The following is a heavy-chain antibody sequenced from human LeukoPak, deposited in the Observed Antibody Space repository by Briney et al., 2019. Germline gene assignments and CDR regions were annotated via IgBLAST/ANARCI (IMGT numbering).Heavy chain of an antibody. CDR2: ITNTGATT. CDR3: AKQDGRGTYQYYFDY. Sequence: GGSLRLSCAASGFTFKDYTMNWVRQSPGKGLQWVSTITNTGATTYYADSVKGRFTSSRDNSKNTLHLQMTSLRAEDTAVYYCAKQDGRGTYQYYFDYWGQGTLVTVSS. J-gene: IGHJ4*02. V-gene: IGHV3-23*01. CDR1: GFTFKDYT. D-gene: IGHD1-26*01.